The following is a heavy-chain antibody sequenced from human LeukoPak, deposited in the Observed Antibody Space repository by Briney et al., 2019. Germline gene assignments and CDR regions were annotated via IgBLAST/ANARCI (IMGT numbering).Heavy chain of an antibody. Sequence: GGSLRLSCAASGFNFSDHYMSWVRQTPGRPLEWVSYISGSGATLHHADSVKGRFTISRDNAKNSLSLQMNSLRAEDTALYYCARALYVSRGYYDYWGQAILVTVSS. D-gene: IGHD3-22*01. J-gene: IGHJ4*02. CDR2: ISGSGATL. CDR3: ARALYVSRGYYDY. V-gene: IGHV3-11*01. CDR1: GFNFSDHY.